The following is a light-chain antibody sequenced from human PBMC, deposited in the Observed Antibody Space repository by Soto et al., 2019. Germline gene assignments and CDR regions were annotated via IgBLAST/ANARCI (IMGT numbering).Light chain of an antibody. V-gene: IGKV3-11*01. Sequence: ILLTQSPATLSLSPGERATLSCRASQSVSSYLAWYQQKPGQAPRLLIYDASNRATGIPARSSGSGSGTDFTLTISSLEPEDFELYYCQQRSNSPITFGQGTRLEIK. CDR1: QSVSSY. J-gene: IGKJ5*01. CDR3: QQRSNSPIT. CDR2: DAS.